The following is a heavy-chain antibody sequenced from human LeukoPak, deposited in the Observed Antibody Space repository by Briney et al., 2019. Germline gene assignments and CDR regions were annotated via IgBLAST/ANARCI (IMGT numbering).Heavy chain of an antibody. CDR2: ISWNSGSI. CDR1: GFTFDDYA. V-gene: IGHV3-9*01. Sequence: GGSLRLSCAASGFTFDDYAMHWVRQAPGKGLEWVSGISWNSGSIGYADSVEGRFTISRDNAKNSLYLQMNSLRAEDTALYYCAKGRYCSSTSCHYFDYWGQGTLVTVSS. CDR3: AKGRYCSSTSCHYFDY. D-gene: IGHD2-2*01. J-gene: IGHJ4*02.